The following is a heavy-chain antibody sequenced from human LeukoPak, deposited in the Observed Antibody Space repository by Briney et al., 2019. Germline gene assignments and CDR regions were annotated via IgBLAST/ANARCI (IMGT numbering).Heavy chain of an antibody. CDR3: ARAAMNLDGYNWWYFDY. V-gene: IGHV1-2*04. CDR2: INPNSGGT. Sequence: ASVKVPCKASGYTFTGYYMHWVRQAPGQGLEWMGWINPNSGGTNYAQKFQGWVTMTRDTSISTAYMELSRLRSDDTAVYYCARAAMNLDGYNWWYFDYWGQGTLVTVSS. CDR1: GYTFTGYY. J-gene: IGHJ4*02. D-gene: IGHD5-24*01.